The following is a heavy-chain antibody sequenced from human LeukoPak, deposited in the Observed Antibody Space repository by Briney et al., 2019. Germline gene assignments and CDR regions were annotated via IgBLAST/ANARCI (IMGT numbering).Heavy chain of an antibody. CDR3: ASQGFD. CDR2: IKSKTDGGTT. CDR1: GFTFDDYG. J-gene: IGHJ4*02. Sequence: GGSLRLSCAASGFTFDDYGMSWVRQAPGKGLEWVGRIKSKTDGGTTDYAAPVKGRFTISRDDSKNTLYLQMNSLRAEDTAVYYCASQGFDWGQGTLVTVSS. V-gene: IGHV3-15*01.